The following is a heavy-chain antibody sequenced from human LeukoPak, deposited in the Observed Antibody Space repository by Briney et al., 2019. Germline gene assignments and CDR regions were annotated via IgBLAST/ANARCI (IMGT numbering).Heavy chain of an antibody. Sequence: SQTLSLNCTVSGGSISSGGYYWSWIRQHPGKGLEWIGYIYYSGSTYYNPSLKSRVTISVDTSKNQFSLKLSSVTAADTAVYYCARGIVVVANFDYWGQGTLVTVSS. CDR1: GGSISSGGYY. CDR2: IYYSGST. J-gene: IGHJ4*02. V-gene: IGHV4-31*03. D-gene: IGHD3-22*01. CDR3: ARGIVVVANFDY.